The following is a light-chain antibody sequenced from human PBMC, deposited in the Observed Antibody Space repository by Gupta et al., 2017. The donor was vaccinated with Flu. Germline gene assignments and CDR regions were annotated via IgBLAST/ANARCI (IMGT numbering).Light chain of an antibody. Sequence: EIVLTQSPGTLSLSPGERATLSCRASQRVNNNLLTWYQQKPGQAPRLLIYGASSRATGIPDRFSGSGSGTEFTLTISRLEPEDFAVYYCQQYGISLYTFGQGTKLEIK. CDR1: QRVNNNL. CDR2: GAS. V-gene: IGKV3-20*01. J-gene: IGKJ2*01. CDR3: QQYGISLYT.